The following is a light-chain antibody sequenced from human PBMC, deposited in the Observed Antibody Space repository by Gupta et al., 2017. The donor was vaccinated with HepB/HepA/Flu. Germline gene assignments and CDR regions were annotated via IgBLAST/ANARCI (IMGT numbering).Light chain of an antibody. CDR1: SGSVSTSYY. CDR2: NTN. J-gene: IGLJ2*01. CDR3: VLYMGSGISV. V-gene: IGLV8-61*01. Sequence: QTVVTPEPSFSVSPGGTVTLTCGLSSGSVSTSYYPSWYQQTPGQAPRTLIYNTNTRSSGVPDRFSGSILGNRAALTITGAQADDESDYYCVLYMGSGISVFGGGTKLTVL.